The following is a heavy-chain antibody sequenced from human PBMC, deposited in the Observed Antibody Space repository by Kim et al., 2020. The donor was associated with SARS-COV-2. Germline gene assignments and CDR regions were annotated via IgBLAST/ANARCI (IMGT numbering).Heavy chain of an antibody. D-gene: IGHD4-17*01. J-gene: IGHJ4*02. V-gene: IGHV3-21*01. Sequence: ADSVKGRFTISRDNAKNSLYLQMNSLRAEDTAVYYCARVSGGDYATGFDYWGQGTLVTVSS. CDR3: ARVSGGDYATGFDY.